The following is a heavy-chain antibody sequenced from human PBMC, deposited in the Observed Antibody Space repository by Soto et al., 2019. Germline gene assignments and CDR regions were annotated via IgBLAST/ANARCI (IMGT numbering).Heavy chain of an antibody. D-gene: IGHD3-22*01. CDR2: ISYDGSNK. Sequence: PGGSLRLSWAASGFTFSSYGMHWVRQAPGKGLEWVAVISYDGSNKYYADSVKGRFTISRDNSKNTLYLQMNSLRAEDTAVYYCAKSYYYDSSGYYYFDYWGQGTLVTVSP. CDR3: AKSYYYDSSGYYYFDY. V-gene: IGHV3-30*18. CDR1: GFTFSSYG. J-gene: IGHJ4*02.